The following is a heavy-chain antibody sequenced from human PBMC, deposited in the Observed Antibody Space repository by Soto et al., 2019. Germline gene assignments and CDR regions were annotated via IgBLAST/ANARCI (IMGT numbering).Heavy chain of an antibody. CDR3: TFSMVGATTFDY. CDR2: IYYSGNT. J-gene: IGHJ4*02. D-gene: IGHD1-26*01. V-gene: IGHV4-59*01. Sequence: QVQLQESGPGLVKPSETLSLTCTVSGGSISSYYWSWIRQPPGKGLEWLGYIYYSGNTNYNPSLKTRVTMSVETCKNEFSLKLSSVTAADTAVYYCTFSMVGATTFDYWGQGALVTVSS. CDR1: GGSISSYY.